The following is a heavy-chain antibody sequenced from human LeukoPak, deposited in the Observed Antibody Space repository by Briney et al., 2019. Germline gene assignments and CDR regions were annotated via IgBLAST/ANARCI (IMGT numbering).Heavy chain of an antibody. J-gene: IGHJ5*02. CDR2: ISSSSTI. CDR3: ARDTLAARGP. D-gene: IGHD6-6*01. CDR1: GFTFSSYS. Sequence: GGSLRLSCAASGFTFSSYSMNWVRQAPGKGLEWVSYISSSSTIYYADSVKGRFTISRDNAKNSLYLQMNSLRAEDTAVYYCARDTLAARGPWGQGTLVTVSS. V-gene: IGHV3-48*01.